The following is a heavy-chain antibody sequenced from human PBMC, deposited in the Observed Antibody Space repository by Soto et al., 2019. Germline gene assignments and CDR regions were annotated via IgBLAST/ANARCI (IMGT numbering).Heavy chain of an antibody. Sequence: QLLESGGDLAQPGGSLRLSCAASVFTFSSYAMTWVRQAPGKGLEWVSTISSSGASTYYADSVEGRFTISRDNSKNTLYLQMNSLRAEYTAVYYCAKEWSDARTREKCGLVNYWGQGTLVTVSS. CDR3: AKEWSDARTREKCGLVNY. D-gene: IGHD2-8*01. CDR1: VFTFSSYA. CDR2: ISSSGAST. V-gene: IGHV3-23*01. J-gene: IGHJ4*02.